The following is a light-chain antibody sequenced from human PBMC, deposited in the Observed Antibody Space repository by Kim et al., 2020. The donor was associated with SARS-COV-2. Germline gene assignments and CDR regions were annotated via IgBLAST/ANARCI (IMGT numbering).Light chain of an antibody. V-gene: IGLV1-40*01. CDR2: GTT. J-gene: IGLJ2*01. CDR1: TSNIGAGYD. CDR3: QSYDSSLSARVV. Sequence: QSVLTQPPSVSGAPGQRVTISCTGSTSNIGAGYDVYWYQQLPGTAPKVLIYGTTNRPSGVPDRFSGSKSGTSASLAITGLQAEDEADYYCQSYDSSLSARVVFGGGTKVTVL.